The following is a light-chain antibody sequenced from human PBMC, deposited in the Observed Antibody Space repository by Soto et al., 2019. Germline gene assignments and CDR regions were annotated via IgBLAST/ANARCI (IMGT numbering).Light chain of an antibody. Sequence: QSALTQPPSASGSPGQSVTISCAGTSSDVGAHNYVSWYQHHPGKAPKLIIDDVTKRPSGVPDRFSGSKSGNTASLTVSGLQAEDEADYYCNSYGGNAHVLFGGGTNLAVL. V-gene: IGLV2-8*01. J-gene: IGLJ2*01. CDR2: DVT. CDR3: NSYGGNAHVL. CDR1: SSDVGAHNY.